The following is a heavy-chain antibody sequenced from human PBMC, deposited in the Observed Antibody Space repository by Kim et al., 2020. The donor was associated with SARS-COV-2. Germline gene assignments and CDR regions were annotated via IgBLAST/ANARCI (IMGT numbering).Heavy chain of an antibody. CDR2: VSSSGRYT. V-gene: IGHV3-11*05. J-gene: IGHJ6*02. CDR3: ARDPYNSYAMDV. D-gene: IGHD2-2*02. CDR1: GFSFSDFD. Sequence: GGSLRLSCSGSGFSFSDFDINWIRQAPGKGLEWVSSVSSSGRYTSYAESVKGRFSISRDNARNSVFLQMDSLTGEDTAVYYCARDPYNSYAMDVRGQGTTVTVSS.